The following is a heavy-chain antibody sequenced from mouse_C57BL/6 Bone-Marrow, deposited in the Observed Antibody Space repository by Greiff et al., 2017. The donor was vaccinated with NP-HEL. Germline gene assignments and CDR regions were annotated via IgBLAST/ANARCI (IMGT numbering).Heavy chain of an antibody. CDR1: GYSFTGYY. Sequence: EVQLQQSGPELVKPGASVKISCKASGYSFTGYYMNWVKQSPEKSLEWIGEINPSTGGTTYNQKFKAKATLTVDKSSSTAYMQLKSLTSEDSAVYYCARDRIELGRGEGFAYWGQGTLVTVSA. CDR2: INPSTGGT. J-gene: IGHJ3*01. V-gene: IGHV1-42*01. D-gene: IGHD4-1*01. CDR3: ARDRIELGRGEGFAY.